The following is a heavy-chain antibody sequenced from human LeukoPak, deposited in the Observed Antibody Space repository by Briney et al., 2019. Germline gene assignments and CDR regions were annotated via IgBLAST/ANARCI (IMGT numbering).Heavy chain of an antibody. D-gene: IGHD1-1*01. Sequence: PSETLSLTCAVSGGSISSYYWSWIRQPPGKGLEWIGYIYYSGSTNYNPSLKSRVTISVDTSKNQFSLKLSSVTAADTAVYYCAKTGNPATGDYWGQGTLVTVSS. CDR1: GGSISSYY. V-gene: IGHV4-59*01. CDR2: IYYSGST. J-gene: IGHJ4*02. CDR3: AKTGNPATGDY.